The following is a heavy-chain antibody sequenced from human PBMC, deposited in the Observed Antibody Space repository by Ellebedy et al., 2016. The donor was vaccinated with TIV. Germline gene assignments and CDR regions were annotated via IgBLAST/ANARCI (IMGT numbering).Heavy chain of an antibody. CDR1: GASISSYY. CDR2: IHISGST. D-gene: IGHD2-21*01. V-gene: IGHV4-4*07. Sequence: MPSETLSLTCTVSGASISSYYWSWIRQPAGKGLELIGRIHISGSTNYNPSLKSRVSMSVDTSENQFSLKLTSVTAADTAVYYCARGSTYLNSWGQGTQVTVSS. CDR3: ARGSTYLNS. J-gene: IGHJ4*02.